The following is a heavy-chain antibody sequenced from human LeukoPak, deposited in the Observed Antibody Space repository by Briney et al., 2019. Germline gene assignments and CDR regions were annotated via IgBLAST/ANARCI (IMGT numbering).Heavy chain of an antibody. J-gene: IGHJ4*02. CDR2: IYSGGST. CDR3: ARGAEYYDFWSGSTLYYFDY. Sequence: GESLRLSCAASGFTVSSNYMSWVRQAPGKGLEWVSVIYSGGSTYYADSVKGRFTISRDNSKNTLYLQMNSLRAEDTAVYYCARGAEYYDFWSGSTLYYFDYWGQGTLVTVSS. V-gene: IGHV3-66*02. CDR1: GFTVSSNY. D-gene: IGHD3-3*01.